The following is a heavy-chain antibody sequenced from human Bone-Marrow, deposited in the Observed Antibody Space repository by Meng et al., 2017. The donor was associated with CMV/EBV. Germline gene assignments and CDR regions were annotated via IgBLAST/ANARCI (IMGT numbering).Heavy chain of an antibody. CDR2: IYSGGST. V-gene: IGHV3-53*01. Sequence: GESLKISCAASGFTVSSNYMSWVRQAPGKGLEWVSVIYSGGSTYYADSVKGRFTISRDNSKNTLYLQMNSLRAEDTAVYYCARDSGSSSWPNFQHWGQGTLVTVSS. D-gene: IGHD6-13*01. J-gene: IGHJ1*01. CDR3: ARDSGSSSWPNFQH. CDR1: GFTVSSNY.